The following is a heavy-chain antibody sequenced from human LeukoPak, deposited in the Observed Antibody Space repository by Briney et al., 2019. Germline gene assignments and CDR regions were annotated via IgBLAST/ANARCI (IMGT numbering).Heavy chain of an antibody. V-gene: IGHV1-3*01. J-gene: IGHJ4*02. D-gene: IGHD1-14*01. CDR3: ARGAGFAEPLPEY. Sequence: ASVKVSCKASGYTFTNYAIQWVRQVPGQRLEWMGWIKAGHGNTKYSQKLQGRVTITRDTSASTAYMELSSLRSEDTAVYYCARGAGFAEPLPEYWGQGTLLTVSS. CDR2: IKAGHGNT. CDR1: GYTFTNYA.